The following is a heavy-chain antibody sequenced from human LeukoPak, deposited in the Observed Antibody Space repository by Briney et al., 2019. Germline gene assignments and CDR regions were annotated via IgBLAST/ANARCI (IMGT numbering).Heavy chain of an antibody. J-gene: IGHJ4*02. D-gene: IGHD1-1*01. CDR1: GYTFTNYY. CDR3: ARWTTTFLDY. V-gene: IGHV1-46*01. Sequence: ASVKVSCKASGYTFTNYYIHWVRQAPGHGLESMGISNPSGDSTNYAQKFQGRVTMTRDTSTSTVYMDLSSLRSEDTAVYYCARWTTTFLDYWGQGTLVTVSS. CDR2: SNPSGDST.